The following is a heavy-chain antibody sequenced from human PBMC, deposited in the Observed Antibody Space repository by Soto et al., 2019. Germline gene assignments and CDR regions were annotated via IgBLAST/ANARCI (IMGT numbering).Heavy chain of an antibody. CDR2: IYPGGVNI. D-gene: IGHD1-7*01. V-gene: IGHV1-46*02. J-gene: IGHJ4*02. Sequence: GTSVKACCKAIGESFDSHYLHWVRQAPGKGLEWMGTIYPGGVNIGYAQKFKGRVTMTKDTSTSTVYMELNSLRPDDTAMYYCARDGVSSTEYTWNYGTYFDYWGQGALVTVSS. CDR3: ARDGVSSTEYTWNYGTYFDY. CDR1: GESFDSHY.